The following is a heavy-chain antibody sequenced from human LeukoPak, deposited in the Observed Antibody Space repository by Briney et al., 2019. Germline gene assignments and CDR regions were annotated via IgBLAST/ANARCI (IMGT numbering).Heavy chain of an antibody. J-gene: IGHJ3*02. Sequence: PGGSLRLSCAASGFTFDDYAMHWVRQAPGKGLEWVSGISWSSGSIGYADSVKGRFTISRDNAKNSLYLQMNSLRAEDTALYYCAKLHHYYDSSGYYSAYAFDIWGQGTMVAVSS. CDR3: AKLHHYYDSSGYYSAYAFDI. CDR1: GFTFDDYA. V-gene: IGHV3-9*01. CDR2: ISWSSGSI. D-gene: IGHD3-22*01.